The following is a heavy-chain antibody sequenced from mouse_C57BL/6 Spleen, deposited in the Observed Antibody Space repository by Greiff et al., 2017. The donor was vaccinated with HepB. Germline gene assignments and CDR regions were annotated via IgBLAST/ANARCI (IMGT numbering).Heavy chain of an antibody. CDR2: INPNYGTT. CDR3: ARDYDYDGEYYFDY. CDR1: GYSFTDYN. J-gene: IGHJ2*01. D-gene: IGHD2-4*01. V-gene: IGHV1-39*01. Sequence: VHVKQSGPELVKPGASVKISCKASGYSFTDYNMNWVKQSNGKSLEWIGVINPNYGTTSYNQKFKGKATLTVDQSSSTAYMQLNSLTSEDSAVYYCARDYDYDGEYYFDYWGQGTTLTVSS.